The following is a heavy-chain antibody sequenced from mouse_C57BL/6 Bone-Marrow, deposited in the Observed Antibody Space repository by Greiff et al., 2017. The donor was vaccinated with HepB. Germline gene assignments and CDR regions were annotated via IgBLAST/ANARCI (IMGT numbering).Heavy chain of an antibody. Sequence: EVKLVESGGGLVKPGGSLKLSCAASGFTFSDYGMHWVRQAPEKGLEWVAYISSGSSTIYYADTVKGRFTISRDNAKNTLFLQMTSLRSEDTAMYYCARGYDYDNAYWGQGTLVTVSA. J-gene: IGHJ3*01. D-gene: IGHD2-4*01. V-gene: IGHV5-17*01. CDR3: ARGYDYDNAY. CDR2: ISSGSSTI. CDR1: GFTFSDYG.